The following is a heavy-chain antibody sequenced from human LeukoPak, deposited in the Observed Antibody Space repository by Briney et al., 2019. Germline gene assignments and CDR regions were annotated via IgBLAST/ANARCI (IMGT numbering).Heavy chain of an antibody. V-gene: IGHV3-21*01. D-gene: IGHD4-17*01. CDR1: GFTFSTYS. CDR2: ISSSGSYI. CDR3: ARDSDYGDWGGWFDP. Sequence: GGSLRLSCAVSGFTFSTYSMNWVRQAPGKGLEWVSSISSSGSYIYHADSVKGRFTISRDNAKNSLYLQMNSLRAEDTAVYYCARDSDYGDWGGWFDPWGQGTLVTVSS. J-gene: IGHJ5*02.